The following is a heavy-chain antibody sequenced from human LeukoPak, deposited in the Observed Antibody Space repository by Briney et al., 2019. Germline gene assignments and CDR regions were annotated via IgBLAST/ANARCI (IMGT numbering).Heavy chain of an antibody. Sequence: QPGGSLKLSCAASGLTFSSYGMHWVRKAPGKGLDWGAVISYDGSNKYYADSVKGRFTISRDNSKNTLYLQMNSLRAEDTAVYYCAKDRNEDIVATIAEHWGQGTLVTVSS. CDR3: AKDRNEDIVATIAEH. J-gene: IGHJ1*01. D-gene: IGHD5-12*01. CDR1: GLTFSSYG. CDR2: ISYDGSNK. V-gene: IGHV3-30*18.